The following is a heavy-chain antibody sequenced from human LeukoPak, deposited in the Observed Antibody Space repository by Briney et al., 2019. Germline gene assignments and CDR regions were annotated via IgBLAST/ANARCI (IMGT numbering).Heavy chain of an antibody. Sequence: PGGSLRLSCAASGFTFSSYGMHWVRQAPGKGLEWVAVISYDGSNKYYADSVKGRFTISRDNSKNTLYLQMNSLRAEDTAVYYCAKLRGDFWSGYPPYYYYGMDVWGQGTTVTVSS. D-gene: IGHD3-3*01. J-gene: IGHJ6*02. CDR2: ISYDGSNK. CDR3: AKLRGDFWSGYPPYYYYGMDV. CDR1: GFTFSSYG. V-gene: IGHV3-30*18.